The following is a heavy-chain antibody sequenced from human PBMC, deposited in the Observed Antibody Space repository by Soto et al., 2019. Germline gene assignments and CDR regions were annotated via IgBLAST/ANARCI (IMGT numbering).Heavy chain of an antibody. J-gene: IGHJ6*02. CDR3: AKSPDFYYYGMDV. V-gene: IGHV3-23*01. CDR2: ISGSGANT. Sequence: WGSLRLSCAASGFTFSGYAMSWFRQSPGKGLEWVSSISGSGANTYYADSVKGRFTISRDNSKNTLSLQMNSLRADDTAVYYCAKSPDFYYYGMDVWGQGTTVTVSS. CDR1: GFTFSGYA.